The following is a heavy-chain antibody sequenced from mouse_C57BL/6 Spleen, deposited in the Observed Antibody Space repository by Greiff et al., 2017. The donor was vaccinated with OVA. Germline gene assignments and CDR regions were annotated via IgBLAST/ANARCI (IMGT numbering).Heavy chain of an antibody. J-gene: IGHJ2*01. Sequence: QVQLQQPGAELVMPGASVKLSCKASGYTFTSYWMHWVKQRPGQGLEWIGEIDPSDSYTNYNQKFKGKSTLTVDTSSSTASMQLSSLTSEDSAVYYCARSGYYGSSFFFDYWGQGTTLTVSS. CDR2: IDPSDSYT. CDR1: GYTFTSYW. CDR3: ARSGYYGSSFFFDY. D-gene: IGHD1-1*01. V-gene: IGHV1-69*01.